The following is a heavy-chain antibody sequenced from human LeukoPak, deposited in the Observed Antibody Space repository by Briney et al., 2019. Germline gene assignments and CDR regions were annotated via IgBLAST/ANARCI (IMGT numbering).Heavy chain of an antibody. CDR2: IYHSGST. CDR3: ARDYQVRGVGFDY. V-gene: IGHV4-4*02. Sequence: PSETLSLTCAVSGGSISSSNWWSWVRQPPGKGLEWIGEIYHSGSTNYNPSLKSRVTISVDTSKNQFSLKLSSVTAADTAVYYCARDYQVRGVGFDYWGQGTLVTVSS. J-gene: IGHJ4*02. CDR1: GGSISSSNW. D-gene: IGHD3-10*02.